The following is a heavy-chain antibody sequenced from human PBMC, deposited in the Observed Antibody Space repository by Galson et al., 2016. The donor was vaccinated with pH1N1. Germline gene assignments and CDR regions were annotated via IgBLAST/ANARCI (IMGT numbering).Heavy chain of an antibody. J-gene: IGHJ3*02. CDR2: VNPGGSTI. Sequence: QSGAEVKKPGESLKISRKASGYRFTSYWIAWVRQEPGKGLEWVGVVNPGGSTIRYSPPIQGQVTISSDKSINSAYLQWSSLKASDTATYYCARQDDFGDYRGDALDIWGQGTRVIVSS. V-gene: IGHV5-51*01. CDR3: ARQDDFGDYRGDALDI. CDR1: GYRFTSYW. D-gene: IGHD4-17*01.